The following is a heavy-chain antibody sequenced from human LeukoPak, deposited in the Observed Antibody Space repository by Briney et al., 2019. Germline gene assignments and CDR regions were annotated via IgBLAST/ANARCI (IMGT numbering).Heavy chain of an antibody. Sequence: PSETLSLTCTVSGGSISSGDYYWSWIRQPPGKGLEWIGYIYYSGSTNYNPSLKSRVTISLDTSKNQFSLQLSSVTAADTAVYYCARGTNGYSGYVFEYWGQGTLVTVSS. J-gene: IGHJ4*02. D-gene: IGHD5-12*01. V-gene: IGHV4-61*08. CDR1: GGSISSGDYY. CDR2: IYYSGST. CDR3: ARGTNGYSGYVFEY.